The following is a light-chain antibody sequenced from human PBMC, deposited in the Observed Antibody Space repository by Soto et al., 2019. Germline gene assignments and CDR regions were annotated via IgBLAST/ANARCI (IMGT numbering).Light chain of an antibody. V-gene: IGLV2-23*01. J-gene: IGLJ1*01. CDR3: CSYAGSSNPYV. Sequence: QSALTQPASVSGSPGQSITISCTGTSSDVGSYNLVSWYQQHPGKAPKLMIYEGCKRPSGVSNRFSGSKSGNTASLTISGLQAEDEADYYCCSYAGSSNPYVFGTGTKVTVL. CDR1: SSDVGSYNL. CDR2: EGC.